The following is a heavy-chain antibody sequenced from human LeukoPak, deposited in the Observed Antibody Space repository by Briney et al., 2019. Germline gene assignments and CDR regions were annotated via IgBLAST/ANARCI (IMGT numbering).Heavy chain of an antibody. CDR1: GFTFTTYW. CDR3: ARRNYGDTG. Sequence: GGSLRLSCAASGFTFTTYWMTWVRQAPGKGLEWVANIKQDGSDKYYVDSVKGRFTISRDNARKSVYLQMNSLRAEDTAVYYCARRNYGDTGWGQGTLVTVSS. V-gene: IGHV3-7*01. J-gene: IGHJ4*02. CDR2: IKQDGSDK. D-gene: IGHD4-17*01.